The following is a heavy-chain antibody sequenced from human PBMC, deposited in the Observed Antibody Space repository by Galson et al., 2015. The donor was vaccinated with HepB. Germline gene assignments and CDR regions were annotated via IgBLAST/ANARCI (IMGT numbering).Heavy chain of an antibody. CDR3: ARYDFWLGMDV. CDR2: INPNSGAT. CDR1: GYTFTAYY. Sequence: SVKVSCKASGYTFTAYYIQWVRQAPGQGLEWMGWINPNSGATTFSQKFQGSVTMTRDTSTFTAYMELSSLRSADTAVYYCARYDFWLGMDVWGQGTPVTVSS. D-gene: IGHD3/OR15-3a*01. J-gene: IGHJ6*02. V-gene: IGHV1-2*02.